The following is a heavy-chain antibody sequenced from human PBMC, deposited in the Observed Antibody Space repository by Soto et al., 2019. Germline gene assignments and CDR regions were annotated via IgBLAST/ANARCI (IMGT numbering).Heavy chain of an antibody. Sequence: EVQLVESGGGLVQPGGSLRLSCAASGFTFSAYYMDWVRQVPGKGLEWIGRTRNTANSYPTEYVASVKGRFSISRDDSKDSMYLQMNSLKTEDTAVYYCARDTGGSYDCWGQGALVTVSS. CDR2: TRNTANSYPT. V-gene: IGHV3-72*01. J-gene: IGHJ4*02. CDR3: ARDTGGSYDC. CDR1: GFTFSAYY. D-gene: IGHD1-26*01.